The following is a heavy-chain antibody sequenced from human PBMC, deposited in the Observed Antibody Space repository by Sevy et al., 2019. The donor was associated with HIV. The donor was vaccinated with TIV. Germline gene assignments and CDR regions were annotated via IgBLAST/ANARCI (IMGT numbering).Heavy chain of an antibody. D-gene: IGHD5-12*01. V-gene: IGHV3-15*01. CDR1: GFTFSSAW. CDR2: IKSKTDGGTI. CDR3: ITDPGYRGYDEEVINYYYYGMDV. J-gene: IGHJ6*02. Sequence: GESLKISCAASGFTFSSAWMSWARLAPGKGLEWVGRIKSKTDGGTIDYAAPVKGRFIISREDSKNTLYLQMNSLKTDDTAVYYCITDPGYRGYDEEVINYYYYGMDVWGQGTTVTVSS.